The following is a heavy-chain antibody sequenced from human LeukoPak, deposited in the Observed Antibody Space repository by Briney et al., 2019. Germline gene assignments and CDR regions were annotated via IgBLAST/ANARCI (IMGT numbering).Heavy chain of an antibody. Sequence: GGSLRLSCAASGFTFSSYEMNWVRQAPGKGLEWVSYISSSGSTIYYADSVKGRFTISRDNAKNSLYLQMNSLRAEDTAVYYCARDYRYDSSGTPPWDWGQGTLVTVSS. CDR2: ISSSGSTI. CDR1: GFTFSSYE. D-gene: IGHD3-22*01. V-gene: IGHV3-48*03. J-gene: IGHJ4*02. CDR3: ARDYRYDSSGTPPWD.